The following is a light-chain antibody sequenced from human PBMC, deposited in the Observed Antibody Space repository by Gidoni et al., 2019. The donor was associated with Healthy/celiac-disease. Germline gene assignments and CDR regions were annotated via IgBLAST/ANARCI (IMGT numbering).Light chain of an antibody. CDR1: QSVSSSY. Sequence: EIVLTQSPGTLSLSPGERATLSCRASQSVSSSYLAWYQQKPGQAPRLLIYGASSRATGIPDRFSVSVSGTDFTLTISRLEPEDFAVYYCQQYGSSPRVTFGPGTKVDIK. CDR2: GAS. J-gene: IGKJ3*01. CDR3: QQYGSSPRVT. V-gene: IGKV3-20*01.